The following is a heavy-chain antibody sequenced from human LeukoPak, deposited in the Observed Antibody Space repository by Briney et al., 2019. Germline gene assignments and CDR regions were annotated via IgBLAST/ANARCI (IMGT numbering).Heavy chain of an antibody. V-gene: IGHV4-59*01. D-gene: IGHD1-26*01. J-gene: IGHJ4*02. CDR3: ARDPNEYRGTYYFDY. CDR1: GGSIIYYY. CDR2: VCYNGST. Sequence: SGTLSLTCTVSGGSIIYYYWSWIRQPPGKGLEWIGNVCYNGSTNYNPSLKSRVTILVDMSKNHFSLKLSSVTAADTAVYYCARDPNEYRGTYYFDYWGQGTLVAVSS.